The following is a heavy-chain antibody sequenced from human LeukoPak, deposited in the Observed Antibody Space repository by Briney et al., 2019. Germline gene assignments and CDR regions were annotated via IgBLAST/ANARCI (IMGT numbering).Heavy chain of an antibody. J-gene: IGHJ4*02. Sequence: NPSETLSLTCTVSGGSIRSYYWSWIRQPPGKGLEWIGYIYYSGSTNYNPSLKSRVTISVDTSKNQFSLKLSSVTAADTAVYYCARATSGIAAAGQLYFDYWGQGTLVTVSS. D-gene: IGHD6-13*01. V-gene: IGHV4-59*01. CDR2: IYYSGST. CDR3: ARATSGIAAAGQLYFDY. CDR1: GGSIRSYY.